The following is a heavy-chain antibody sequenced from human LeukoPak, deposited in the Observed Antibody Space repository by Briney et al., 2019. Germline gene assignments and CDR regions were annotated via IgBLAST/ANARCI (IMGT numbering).Heavy chain of an antibody. J-gene: IGHJ3*02. D-gene: IGHD2-8*01. CDR1: GFSVGSKY. V-gene: IGHV3-53*01. Sequence: GESLRLSCAASGFSVGSKYMSWVRQAPGKGLEWVSVIYTSGTTYYADSVKGRFTISRDNSKNTLYLQMNSLRDEDTAVYYCARDLNGVRTFDIWGQGTMVTV. CDR2: IYTSGTT. CDR3: ARDLNGVRTFDI.